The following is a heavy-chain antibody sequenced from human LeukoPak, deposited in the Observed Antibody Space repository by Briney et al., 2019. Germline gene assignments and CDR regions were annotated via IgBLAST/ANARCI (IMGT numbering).Heavy chain of an antibody. D-gene: IGHD3-22*01. CDR2: ISYDGSNK. J-gene: IGHJ4*02. CDR1: GFTFSSYG. V-gene: IGHV3-30*18. Sequence: GGSLRLSCAASGFTFSSYGMHWVRQAPGKGLEWVAVISYDGSNKYYADSVKGRFTISRDNSKNTLYLQMNSLRAEDTAVYYCAKSRFYYDSSGYYDYWGQGTLVTVSS. CDR3: AKSRFYYDSSGYYDY.